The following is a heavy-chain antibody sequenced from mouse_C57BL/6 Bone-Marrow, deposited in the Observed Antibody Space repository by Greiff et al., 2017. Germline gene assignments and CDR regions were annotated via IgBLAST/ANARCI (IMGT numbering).Heavy chain of an antibody. CDR2: IHPNSGST. CDR1: GYTFTSYW. J-gene: IGHJ4*01. Sequence: QVQLQQPGAELVKPGASVKLSCKASGYTFTSYWMHWVKQRPGQGLEWIGMIHPNSGSTNYNEKFKSKATLTVDKSSSTAYMQRSSLTSEDSAVYDCARGDYGSSGAMDYWGQGTSVTVAS. CDR3: ARGDYGSSGAMDY. D-gene: IGHD1-1*01. V-gene: IGHV1-64*01.